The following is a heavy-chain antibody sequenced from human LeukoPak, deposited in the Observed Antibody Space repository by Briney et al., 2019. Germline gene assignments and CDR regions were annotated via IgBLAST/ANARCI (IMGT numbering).Heavy chain of an antibody. CDR3: ARARIRGYSSSWYSPLTIDY. J-gene: IGHJ4*02. CDR1: GYSFTSYH. D-gene: IGHD6-13*01. V-gene: IGHV1-46*01. Sequence: ASVKVSCKASGYSFTSYHLHWVRQAPGQGLEWMGLVNPNGGYTSYEKNFQGRLIMTTDTSTSSLYMELSNLRSEDTAVYYCARARIRGYSSSWYSPLTIDYWGQGTLVTVSS. CDR2: VNPNGGYT.